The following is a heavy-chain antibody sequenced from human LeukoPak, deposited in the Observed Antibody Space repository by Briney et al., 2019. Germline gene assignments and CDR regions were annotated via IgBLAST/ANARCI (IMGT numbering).Heavy chain of an antibody. CDR3: ARAPAGHVLDF. CDR2: VSGGGTT. V-gene: IGHV3-53*01. Sequence: GGSLRLSCAASGFTISGNYMAWVRQAPVKGLEWVSVVSGGGTTDYADSVKGRFTISTDDSKNTLYLQMNSLRAEDTAVYYCARAPAGHVLDFWGQGSLVTVSS. CDR1: GFTISGNY. J-gene: IGHJ4*02. D-gene: IGHD6-6*01.